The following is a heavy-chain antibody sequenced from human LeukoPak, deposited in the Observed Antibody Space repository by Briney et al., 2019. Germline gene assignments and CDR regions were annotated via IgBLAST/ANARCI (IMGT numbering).Heavy chain of an antibody. CDR3: ARGRRGITMVRGVTTTRNWFDP. CDR1: GGSISSSSYY. D-gene: IGHD3-10*01. V-gene: IGHV4-39*07. Sequence: PSETLSLTCTVSGGSISSSSYYWSWIRQPPGKGLEWIGEINHSGSTNYNPSLKSRVTISVDTSKNQFSLKLSSVTAADTAVYYCARGRRGITMVRGVTTTRNWFDPWGQGTLVTVSS. CDR2: INHSGST. J-gene: IGHJ5*02.